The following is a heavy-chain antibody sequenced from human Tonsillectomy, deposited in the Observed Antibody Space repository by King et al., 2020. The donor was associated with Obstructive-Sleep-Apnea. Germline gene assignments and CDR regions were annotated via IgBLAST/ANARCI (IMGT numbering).Heavy chain of an antibody. CDR2: FSGSGDSS. V-gene: IGHV3-23*04. Sequence: EVQLVESGGGLVQPGGSLRLSCAASGFTFSSSAMSWVRQAPGKGLEWVSVFSGSGDSSYYADSVKGRFTMSRDNSKNTLYLQMNSLRADDTAVYYFAKGGVAGLKYWGQGPLVTVSS. CDR1: GFTFSSSA. D-gene: IGHD6-19*01. CDR3: AKGGVAGLKY. J-gene: IGHJ4*02.